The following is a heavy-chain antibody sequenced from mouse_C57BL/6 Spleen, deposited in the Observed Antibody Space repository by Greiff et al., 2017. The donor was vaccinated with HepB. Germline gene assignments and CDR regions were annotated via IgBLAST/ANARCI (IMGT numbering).Heavy chain of an antibody. Sequence: VQLQQSGAELVRPGASVKLSCTASGFNFKDDYMHWVKQRPEQGLEWIGWIDPENGDTKYDSKFQGKATITADTSSNTAYLQLSSLTSEDTAVYYCTAGYYGSSDYWGQGTTLTVSS. J-gene: IGHJ2*01. CDR1: GFNFKDDY. V-gene: IGHV14-4*01. CDR2: IDPENGDT. CDR3: TAGYYGSSDY. D-gene: IGHD1-1*01.